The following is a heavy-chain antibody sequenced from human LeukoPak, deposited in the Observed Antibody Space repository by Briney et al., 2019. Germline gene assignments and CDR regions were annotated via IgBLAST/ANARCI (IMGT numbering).Heavy chain of an antibody. D-gene: IGHD3-10*01. CDR3: ARGLGDYNWFDP. CDR2: IYHSGST. CDR1: GGSISSGGYS. Sequence: SETLSLTCAVSGGSISSGGYSWSWIRQPPGKGLEWIGYIYHSGSTYYNPSLKSRVTISVDRSKNQFSLKLSSVTAADTAVYYCARGLGDYNWFDPWGRGTLVTVSS. V-gene: IGHV4-30-2*01. J-gene: IGHJ5*02.